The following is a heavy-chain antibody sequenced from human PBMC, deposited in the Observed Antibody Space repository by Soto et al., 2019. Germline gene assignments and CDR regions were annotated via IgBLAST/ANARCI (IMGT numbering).Heavy chain of an antibody. CDR1: GFTFSDYY. CDR3: ARDSGYCSGGSCYDWFDP. V-gene: IGHV3-11*06. J-gene: IGHJ5*02. CDR2: ISSSSSYT. Sequence: GGSLRLSCAASGFTFSDYYMSWIRQAPGKGLEWVSYISSSSSYTNYAESVKGRFTISRDNAKNSLYLQMNSLRAEDTAVYYCARDSGYCSGGSCYDWFDPWGQGTLVTVSS. D-gene: IGHD2-15*01.